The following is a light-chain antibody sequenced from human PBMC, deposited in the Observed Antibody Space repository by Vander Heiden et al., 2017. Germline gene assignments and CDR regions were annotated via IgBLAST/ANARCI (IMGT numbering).Light chain of an antibody. Sequence: QPVLTQPLSVSGATVQSVTIKCTGSSSNIGAGDNVNGYQQLPETATNRLVYGNSSRHAGVPERFSDSKSGTSAALAITGLQAEDEADYYCQAYDSSRGGYVVFGGGTKLTVL. V-gene: IGLV1-40*01. CDR3: QAYDSSRGGYVV. CDR1: SSNIGAGDN. CDR2: GNS. J-gene: IGLJ2*01.